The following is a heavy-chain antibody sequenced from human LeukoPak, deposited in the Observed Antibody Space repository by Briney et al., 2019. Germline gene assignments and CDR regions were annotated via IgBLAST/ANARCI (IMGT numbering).Heavy chain of an antibody. V-gene: IGHV4-34*01. J-gene: IGHJ3*02. D-gene: IGHD1-1*01. Sequence: ETLSLTCAVYGGSFSGYYWSWIRQPPGKGLEWIGEINHSGSASYNPSLKSRVTISVDTSKIQFSLKLSSVTATDTAVYYCARMRDNWNVCVFDIWGQGTMVTVSS. CDR3: ARMRDNWNVCVFDI. CDR1: GGSFSGYY. CDR2: INHSGSA.